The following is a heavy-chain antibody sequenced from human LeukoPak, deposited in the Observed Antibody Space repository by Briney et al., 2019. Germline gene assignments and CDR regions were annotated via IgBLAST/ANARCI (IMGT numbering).Heavy chain of an antibody. V-gene: IGHV3-48*01. D-gene: IGHD6-13*01. CDR1: GFTFSDYS. Sequence: QPGGSLRLSCAASGFTFSDYSMNWVRQAPGKGLEWLSYVSSSSSTIYYADSVKGRFTISRDNAKNSLYLQMNSLRAEDTAVYYCARDGYSSSWYYMDVWGKGTTVTVSS. CDR3: ARDGYSSSWYYMDV. CDR2: VSSSSSTI. J-gene: IGHJ6*03.